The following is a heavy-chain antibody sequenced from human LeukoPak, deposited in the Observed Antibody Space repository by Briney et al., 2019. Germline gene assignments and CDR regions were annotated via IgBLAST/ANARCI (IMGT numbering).Heavy chain of an antibody. CDR1: GYTFTSYG. V-gene: IGHV1-18*01. Sequence: GASVKVSCKXSGYTFTSYGISWVRQAPGQGLEWMGWISAYNGNTNYAQKLQGRVTMTTDTSTSTAYMELRSLRSDDTAVYYCARDDIVVVPAAMGYWGQGTLVTVSS. J-gene: IGHJ4*02. CDR3: ARDDIVVVPAAMGY. D-gene: IGHD2-2*01. CDR2: ISAYNGNT.